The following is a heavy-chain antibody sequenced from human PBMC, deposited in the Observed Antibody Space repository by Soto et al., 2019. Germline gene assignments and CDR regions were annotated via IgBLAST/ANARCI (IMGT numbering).Heavy chain of an antibody. V-gene: IGHV4-59*01. Sequence: SDTLSLTCTVSGGSISSYYWSWIRQPPGKGLEWIGYIYYSGSTNYNPSLKSRVTISVDTSKNQFSLKLSSVTAADTAVYYCAREQELNYYDSSGYYYGAFDIWGQGTMVTVSS. D-gene: IGHD3-22*01. J-gene: IGHJ3*02. CDR2: IYYSGST. CDR1: GGSISSYY. CDR3: AREQELNYYDSSGYYYGAFDI.